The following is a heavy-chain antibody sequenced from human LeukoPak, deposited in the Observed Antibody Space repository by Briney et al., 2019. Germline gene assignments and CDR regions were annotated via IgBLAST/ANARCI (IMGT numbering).Heavy chain of an antibody. D-gene: IGHD2-2*01. CDR2: INSDGSST. CDR1: GFTFSSYW. Sequence: GGSLRLSCAASGFTFSSYWMHWVRQAPGKGLVWVSRINSDGSSTSYADSVKGRFTISRDNAKNTLYLQMNSLRAEDTAVYYCARSVVPAATPYYGMDVWGQGTTVTVSS. CDR3: ARSVVPAATPYYGMDV. V-gene: IGHV3-74*01. J-gene: IGHJ6*02.